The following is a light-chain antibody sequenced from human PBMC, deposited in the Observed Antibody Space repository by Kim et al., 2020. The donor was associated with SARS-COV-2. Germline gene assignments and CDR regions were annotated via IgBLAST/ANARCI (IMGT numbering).Light chain of an antibody. Sequence: VSVAPGKTDRITWGGNSIGSKSVHWYQQKPGQAPVLVIYYDSDRPSGIPERFSGSNSGNTATLTISRVEAGDEADYYCQVWDSSVVFGGGTQLTVL. CDR3: QVWDSSVV. J-gene: IGLJ2*01. V-gene: IGLV3-21*04. CDR1: SIGSKS. CDR2: YDS.